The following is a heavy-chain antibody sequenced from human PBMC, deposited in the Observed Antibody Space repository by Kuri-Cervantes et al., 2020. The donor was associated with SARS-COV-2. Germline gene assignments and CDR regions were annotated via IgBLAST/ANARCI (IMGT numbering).Heavy chain of an antibody. Sequence: ASVKVSCKASGYTFTGYYMHWVRQAPGQGLEWMGWISAYNGNTNYAQKLQGRVTMTTDTSTSTAYMELRSLRSDDTAAYYCARTGVRFLEWLSKDADAFDIWGQGTMVTVSS. D-gene: IGHD3-3*01. CDR1: GYTFTGYY. CDR3: ARTGVRFLEWLSKDADAFDI. J-gene: IGHJ3*02. V-gene: IGHV1-18*04. CDR2: ISAYNGNT.